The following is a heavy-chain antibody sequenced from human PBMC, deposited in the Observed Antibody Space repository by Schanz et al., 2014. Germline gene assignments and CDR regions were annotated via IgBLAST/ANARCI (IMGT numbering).Heavy chain of an antibody. Sequence: VQLVESGGGVVQFGRSLRLSCVASGFTFSSYAMSWVRQAPGKGLEWVSALSGSGGSTYYADSVKGRFTISRDNSKNTLYLQMNSLRAKDKAVYYCAKQSHYDILTVTRNWGQGTLVTVSS. V-gene: IGHV3-23*04. J-gene: IGHJ4*02. D-gene: IGHD3-9*01. CDR3: AKQSHYDILTVTRN. CDR1: GFTFSSYA. CDR2: LSGSGGST.